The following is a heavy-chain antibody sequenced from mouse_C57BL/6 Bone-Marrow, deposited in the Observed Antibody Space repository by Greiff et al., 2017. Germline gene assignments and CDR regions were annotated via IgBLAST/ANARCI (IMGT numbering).Heavy chain of an antibody. J-gene: IGHJ4*01. V-gene: IGHV5-6-4*01. CDR3: TRDNYGSSLYAMDY. Sequence: FTISRDNARNTLYLQMSSLKSEDTAMYYCTRDNYGSSLYAMDYWGQGTSVTVSS. D-gene: IGHD1-1*01.